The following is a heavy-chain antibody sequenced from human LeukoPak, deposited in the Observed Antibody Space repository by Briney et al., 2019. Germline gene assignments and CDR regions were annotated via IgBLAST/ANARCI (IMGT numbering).Heavy chain of an antibody. J-gene: IGHJ3*02. D-gene: IGHD6-6*01. CDR1: GFTFSSYA. Sequence: PGGSLRLSRAASGFTFSSYAMSWVRQAPGKGLEWVSAISGSGGSTYYADSVKGRFTISRDNSKNTLHLQMNSLRAEDTAVYYCAKRVSAARRFVGGAFDIWGQGTMVTVSS. V-gene: IGHV3-23*01. CDR3: AKRVSAARRFVGGAFDI. CDR2: ISGSGGST.